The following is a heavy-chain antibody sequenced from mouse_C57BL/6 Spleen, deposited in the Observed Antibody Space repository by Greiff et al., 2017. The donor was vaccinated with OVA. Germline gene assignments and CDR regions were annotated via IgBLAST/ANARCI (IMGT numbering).Heavy chain of an antibody. J-gene: IGHJ2*01. CDR3: ARNPSRSYEDY. CDR2: IDPSDSYT. D-gene: IGHD1-1*01. Sequence: QVQLQQPGAELVMPGASVKLSCKASGYTFTSYWMHWVKQRPGQGLEWIGEIDPSDSYTNYNQKFKGKATLTVDTSSSTAYMQLSSLTSEDSAVYYCARNPSRSYEDYWGQGTTLTVSS. V-gene: IGHV1-69*01. CDR1: GYTFTSYW.